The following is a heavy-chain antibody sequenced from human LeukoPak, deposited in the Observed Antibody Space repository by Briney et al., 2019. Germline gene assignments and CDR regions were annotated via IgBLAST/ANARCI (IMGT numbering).Heavy chain of an antibody. CDR2: ISSSSSYI. CDR3: ARDLQLERLSYYYGMDV. V-gene: IGHV3-21*01. CDR1: GFTFSSYS. Sequence: GGSLRLSCAASGFTFSSYSMNWVRQAPGKGLEWVSSISSSSSYIYYADSVKGRFTISRDNAKNSLYLQMNSLRAEDTAVYYCARDLQLERLSYYYGMDVWGRGTTVTVSS. D-gene: IGHD1-1*01. J-gene: IGHJ6*02.